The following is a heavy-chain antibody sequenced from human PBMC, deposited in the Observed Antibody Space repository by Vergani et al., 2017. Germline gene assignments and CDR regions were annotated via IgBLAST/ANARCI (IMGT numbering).Heavy chain of an antibody. CDR2: IYYSGGT. CDR3: ARGTNCSGGSCYVDY. J-gene: IGHJ4*02. CDR1: GGSISSYY. V-gene: IGHV4-59*01. Sequence: QVQLQESGPGLVKPSETLSLTCTVSGGSISSYYWSWIRQPPGKGLEWIGYIYYSGGTNYNPSLKSRVTISVDTSKNQFSLKLSSVTAADTAVYYCARGTNCSGGSCYVDYWGQGTLVTVSS. D-gene: IGHD2-15*01.